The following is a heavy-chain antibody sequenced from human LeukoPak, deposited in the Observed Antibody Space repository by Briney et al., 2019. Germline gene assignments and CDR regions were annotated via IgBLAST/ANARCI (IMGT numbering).Heavy chain of an antibody. V-gene: IGHV3-66*02. CDR2: IYSVGST. CDR1: GFTVSSNY. D-gene: IGHD3-10*01. J-gene: IGHJ4*02. Sequence: GGSLRLSCAASGFTVSSNYMSWVRPAPGKGMEWVSVIYSVGSTYYADSVKGRFTISRDNSKNTLYLQMNSLRAEDTAVYYCARDREGYYGSGSYVYWGQGTLVTVSS. CDR3: ARDREGYYGSGSYVY.